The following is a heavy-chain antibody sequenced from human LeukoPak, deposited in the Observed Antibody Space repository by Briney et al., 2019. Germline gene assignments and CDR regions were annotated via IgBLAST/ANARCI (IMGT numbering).Heavy chain of an antibody. CDR3: AKHLMAALWFGAGAFDI. CDR2: IKSKTDGGTT. D-gene: IGHD3-10*01. Sequence: GGSLRLSCAASGFTFSNAWMSWVRQAPGKGLEWVGRIKSKTDGGTTDYAAPVKGRFTISRDDSKNTLYLQMNSLRAEDTTVYYCAKHLMAALWFGAGAFDIWGQGTMVTVSS. V-gene: IGHV3-15*01. J-gene: IGHJ3*02. CDR1: GFTFSNAW.